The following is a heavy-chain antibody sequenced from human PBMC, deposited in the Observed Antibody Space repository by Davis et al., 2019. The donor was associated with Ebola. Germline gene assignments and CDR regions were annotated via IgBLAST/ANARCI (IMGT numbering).Heavy chain of an antibody. CDR3: AREATSELLWFGELSNWFDP. CDR2: ISSSGSTI. CDR1: GFTFSDYY. V-gene: IGHV3-11*01. J-gene: IGHJ5*02. Sequence: GGSLRLSCAASGFTFSDYYMSWIRQAPGKGLEWVSYISSSGSTIYYADSVKGRFTISRDNAKNSLYLQMNSLRAEDTAVYYCAREATSELLWFGELSNWFDPWGQGTLVTVSS. D-gene: IGHD3-10*01.